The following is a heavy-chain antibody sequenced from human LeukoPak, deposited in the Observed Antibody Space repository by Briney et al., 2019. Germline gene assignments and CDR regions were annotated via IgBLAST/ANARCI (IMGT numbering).Heavy chain of an antibody. V-gene: IGHV4-59*01. Sequence: SETLSLTCTVSGGSISSYYWSWIRQPPGKGLEWTGYIYYSGSTNYNPSLKSRVTISVDTSKNQFSLKLTSVTAADTAVYYCARVMDAHDAFDIWGQGTMVTVSS. D-gene: IGHD3-10*01. J-gene: IGHJ3*02. CDR3: ARVMDAHDAFDI. CDR2: IYYSGST. CDR1: GGSISSYY.